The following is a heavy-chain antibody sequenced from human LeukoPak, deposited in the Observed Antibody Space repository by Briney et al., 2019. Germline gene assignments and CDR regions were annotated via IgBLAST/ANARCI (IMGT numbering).Heavy chain of an antibody. CDR3: ARVRITIFGVVYGMDV. D-gene: IGHD3-3*01. Sequence: ASVKVSCKASGYTFTSYDINWVRQATGQGLEWMGWMNPNSGNTGYAQKFQGRVTMTRNTSISTAYMELSSLRSEDTAVYYCARVRITIFGVVYGMDVWGQGTMVTVSS. J-gene: IGHJ6*02. CDR2: MNPNSGNT. V-gene: IGHV1-8*01. CDR1: GYTFTSYD.